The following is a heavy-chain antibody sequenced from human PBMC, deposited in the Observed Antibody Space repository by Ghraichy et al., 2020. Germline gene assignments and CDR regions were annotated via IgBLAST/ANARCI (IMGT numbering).Heavy chain of an antibody. J-gene: IGHJ4*02. CDR3: ARSSVGYSCYDGVYYFDY. Sequence: SQTLSLTCTVSGGSISSGGYYWSWIRQHPGKGLEWIGYIYYSGSTYYNPSLKSRVTISVDTSKNQFSLKLSSVTAADTAVYYCARSSVGYSCYDGVYYFDYWGQGTLVTVSS. CDR2: IYYSGST. CDR1: GGSISSGGYY. D-gene: IGHD5-12*01. V-gene: IGHV4-31*03.